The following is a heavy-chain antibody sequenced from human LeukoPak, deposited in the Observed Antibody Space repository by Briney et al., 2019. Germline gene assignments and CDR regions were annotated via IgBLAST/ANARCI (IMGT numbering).Heavy chain of an antibody. J-gene: IGHJ4*02. CDR3: AKALYYYDSSGLTDY. CDR1: GFTFSSYA. Sequence: GGSLRLSCAASGFTFSSYAMSRVRQAPGKGLEWVSAISGSGGSTYYADSVKGRFTISRDNSKNTLYLQMNSLRAEDTAVYYCAKALYYYDSSGLTDYWGQGTLVTVSS. V-gene: IGHV3-23*01. CDR2: ISGSGGST. D-gene: IGHD3-22*01.